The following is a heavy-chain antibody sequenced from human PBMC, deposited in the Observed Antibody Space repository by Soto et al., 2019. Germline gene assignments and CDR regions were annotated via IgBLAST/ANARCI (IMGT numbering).Heavy chain of an antibody. V-gene: IGHV4-61*01. J-gene: IGHJ4*02. D-gene: IGHD3-9*01. CDR2: IYYSGST. Sequence: SETLSLTCTVSGGSVSSGSYYWSWIRQPPGKGLEWIGYIYYSGSTTYNPSLKSRVAISVDTSKKQFSLKLSSVTAADTAVYYCAGTILTGYYTFDYWGQGTLVTVSS. CDR3: AGTILTGYYTFDY. CDR1: GGSVSSGSYY.